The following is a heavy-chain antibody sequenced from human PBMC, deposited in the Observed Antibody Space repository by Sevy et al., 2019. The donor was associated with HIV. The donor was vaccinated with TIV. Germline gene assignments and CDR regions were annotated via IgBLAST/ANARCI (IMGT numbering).Heavy chain of an antibody. CDR2: IWFDGSNT. CDR3: AKEGTYGGIVSDSFDI. J-gene: IGHJ3*02. CDR1: GFTFSSFG. Sequence: GGSLRLSCTASGFTFSSFGMHWVRQAPGKGLEWVAVIWFDGSNTYYADSVKGRFTISRDNSKNTVYLQMNSLRAEDTAIYYCAKEGTYGGIVSDSFDIWGQGTRVTVSS. D-gene: IGHD3-16*02. V-gene: IGHV3-33*06.